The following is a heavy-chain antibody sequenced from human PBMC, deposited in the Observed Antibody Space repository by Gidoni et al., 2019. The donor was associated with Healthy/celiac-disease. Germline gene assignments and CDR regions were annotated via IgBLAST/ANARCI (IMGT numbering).Heavy chain of an antibody. CDR3: ARHFSSVRYYFYYIDV. J-gene: IGHJ6*03. V-gene: IGHV4-59*08. CDR1: NVSMSSDY. D-gene: IGHD6-6*01. CDR2: IYYNGNT. Sequence: QVQLQESGPGLVKPSETLSLTCTVSNVSMSSDYWSWIRQPPGKGLEWIGYIYYNGNTKYNPSLKSRVTISGDTSKSQFSLNLSSVTAADTAVYYCARHFSSVRYYFYYIDVWGKGTAVTVSS.